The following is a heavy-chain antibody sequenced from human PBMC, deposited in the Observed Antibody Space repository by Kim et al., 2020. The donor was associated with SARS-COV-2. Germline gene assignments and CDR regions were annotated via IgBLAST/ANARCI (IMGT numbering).Heavy chain of an antibody. J-gene: IGHJ4*02. V-gene: IGHV3-15*01. CDR3: TTVKGQWELLAFDY. CDR2: IKSKTDGGTT. D-gene: IGHD1-26*01. Sequence: GGSLRLSCAASGFTFSNAWMSWVRQAPGKGLEWVGRIKSKTDGGTTDYAAPVKGRFTISRDDSKNTLYLQMNSLKTEDTAVYYCTTVKGQWELLAFDYWGQGTLVTVSS. CDR1: GFTFSNAW.